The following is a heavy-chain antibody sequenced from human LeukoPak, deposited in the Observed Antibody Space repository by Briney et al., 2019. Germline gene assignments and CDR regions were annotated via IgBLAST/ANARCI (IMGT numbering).Heavy chain of an antibody. CDR3: ARHSSGWSDFDY. J-gene: IGHJ4*02. D-gene: IGHD6-19*01. V-gene: IGHV4-59*08. CDR1: GGSISTYY. Sequence: SETLSLTCTVSGGSISTYYWSWIRQPPVKGLEWIGYIYYSGTTTYNPSLKSRVTISVDTSKNQFSLKLSSVTAADTAVYYCARHSSGWSDFDYWGQGTLVTVSS. CDR2: IYYSGTT.